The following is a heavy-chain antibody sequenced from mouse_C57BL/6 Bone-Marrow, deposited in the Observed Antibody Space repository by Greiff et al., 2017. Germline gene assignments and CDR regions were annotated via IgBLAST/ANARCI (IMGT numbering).Heavy chain of an antibody. V-gene: IGHV2-9-1*01. Sequence: VQLVESGPGLVAPSQSLSITCTVSGFSLTSYAISWVRQPPGKGLEWLGVIWTGGGTNYNSALKSRLSISKDNSKSQVFLKMNSLQTDDTARYYCARNEDYYGSSYVWYFDVWGTGTTVTVSS. CDR2: IWTGGGT. D-gene: IGHD1-1*01. CDR1: GFSLTSYA. J-gene: IGHJ1*03. CDR3: ARNEDYYGSSYVWYFDV.